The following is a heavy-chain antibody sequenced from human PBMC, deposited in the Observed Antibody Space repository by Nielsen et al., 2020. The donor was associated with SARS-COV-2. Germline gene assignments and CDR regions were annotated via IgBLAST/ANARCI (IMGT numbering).Heavy chain of an antibody. V-gene: IGHV4-30-4*01. D-gene: IGHD3-9*01. CDR3: ARDHTDILTGYYTGWFDP. Sequence: SETLSLTCTVSGGSISSGDYYWSWIRQPPGKGLEWIGYIYYSGSTYYNPSLKSRVTISVDTSKNQFSLKLSSVTAADTAVYYCARDHTDILTGYYTGWFDPWGQVTLVTVSS. J-gene: IGHJ5*02. CDR2: IYYSGST. CDR1: GGSISSGDYY.